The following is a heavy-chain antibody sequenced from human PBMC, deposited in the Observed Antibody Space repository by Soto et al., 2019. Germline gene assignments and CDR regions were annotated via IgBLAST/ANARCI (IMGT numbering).Heavy chain of an antibody. J-gene: IGHJ6*02. CDR2: ISSSSSTI. CDR1: GFTSSSYS. D-gene: IGHD3-3*01. Sequence: GXSLILSCAASGFTSSSYSMNCVRQGPFKGLEWVSYISSSSSTIYYADSVKGRFTISRDNAKNSLYLQMNSLRDEDTAVYYCARDREWLDYYYYGMDVWGQGTTVTVSS. V-gene: IGHV3-48*02. CDR3: ARDREWLDYYYYGMDV.